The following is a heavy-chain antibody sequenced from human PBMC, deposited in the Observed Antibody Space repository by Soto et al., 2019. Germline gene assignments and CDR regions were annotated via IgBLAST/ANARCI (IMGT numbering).Heavy chain of an antibody. CDR2: IYYSGST. V-gene: IGHV4-59*01. D-gene: IGHD6-19*01. CDR1: GGSISSYY. Sequence: LSLTCTVSGGSISSYYWSWIRQPPGKGLEWIGYIYYSGSTNYNPSLKSRVTISVDTSKNQFSLKLSSVTAADTAVYYCARAARGRYSSGWGNDYWGQGTLVTVSS. J-gene: IGHJ4*02. CDR3: ARAARGRYSSGWGNDY.